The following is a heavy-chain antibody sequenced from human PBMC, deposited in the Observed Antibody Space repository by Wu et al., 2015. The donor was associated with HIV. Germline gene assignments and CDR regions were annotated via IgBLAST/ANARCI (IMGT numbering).Heavy chain of an antibody. D-gene: IGHD6-19*01. Sequence: QVQLLQSGAEVKKPGASVMVSCKASGCTFTDYYMYWVRQAPGQGLEWMGWINPSSGDTSYSQKLQSRVTMTRDTSISTVYMELSRLRFDDSAVYYCARDPQEVSGWYTHWGQGTLVTVSS. CDR1: GCTFTDYY. CDR3: ARDPQEVSGWYTH. J-gene: IGHJ4*02. V-gene: IGHV1-2*02. CDR2: INPSSGDT.